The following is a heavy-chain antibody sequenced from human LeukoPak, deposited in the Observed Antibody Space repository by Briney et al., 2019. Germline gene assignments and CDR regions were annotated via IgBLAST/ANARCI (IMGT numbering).Heavy chain of an antibody. D-gene: IGHD3-9*01. CDR3: ARFRHYDYYSSWFDP. CDR2: IYYSGST. V-gene: IGHV4-30-4*01. CDR1: GGSISSGDYY. Sequence: SQTLSLTCTVSGGSISSGDYYWSWIRQPPGKGLEWIGYIYYSGSTYYNPSLKSRVTTSVDTSKNQFSLKLSSVTAADTAVYYCARFRHYDYYSSWFDPWGQGTLVTVSS. J-gene: IGHJ5*02.